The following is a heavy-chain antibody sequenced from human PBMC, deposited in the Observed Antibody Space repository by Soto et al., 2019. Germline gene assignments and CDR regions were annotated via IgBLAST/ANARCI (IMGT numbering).Heavy chain of an antibody. D-gene: IGHD2-15*01. Sequence: PSETLSLTCTVSGGSVSSGSYYWSWIRQPPGKGLEWIGYIYYSGSTNYNPSLKSRVTISVDTSKNQFSLKLSSVTAADTAVYYCARDAEGGYCSGGSCYHFDYWGQGTLVTVSS. CDR2: IYYSGST. J-gene: IGHJ4*02. CDR3: ARDAEGGYCSGGSCYHFDY. CDR1: GGSVSSGSYY. V-gene: IGHV4-61*01.